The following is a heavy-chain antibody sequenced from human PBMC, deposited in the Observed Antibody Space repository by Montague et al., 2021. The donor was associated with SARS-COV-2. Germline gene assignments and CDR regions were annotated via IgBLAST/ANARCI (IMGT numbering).Heavy chain of an antibody. J-gene: IGHJ4*02. CDR1: GFSLSTSGMC. CDR2: IDWDDDK. V-gene: IGHV2-70*01. Sequence: PALVTPTQTLTLTCTFSGFSLSTSGMCVSWIRQPPGKALEWLALIDWDDDKYYSTSLKTRLTISKDTSKNQVVLTMTNMDPVDTATYYCARSFSIFGVVIIPAYFDYWGQGTLVTVSS. D-gene: IGHD3-3*01. CDR3: ARSFSIFGVVIIPAYFDY.